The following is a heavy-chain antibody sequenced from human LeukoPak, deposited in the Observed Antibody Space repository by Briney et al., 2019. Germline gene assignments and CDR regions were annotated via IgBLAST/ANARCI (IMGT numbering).Heavy chain of an antibody. CDR3: AKDRSIGTYYTFDH. V-gene: IGHV3-23*01. D-gene: IGHD1-26*01. CDR1: GLTFSSYS. Sequence: GGSLRLSCAASGLTFSSYSMNWVRQAPGKGLEWVSSISASGVMTYYADSVKGRFTVSRDTSKNSLYLQMSSLTAADTAVYYCAKDRSIGTYYTFDHWGQGTLVTVSS. J-gene: IGHJ4*02. CDR2: ISASGVMT.